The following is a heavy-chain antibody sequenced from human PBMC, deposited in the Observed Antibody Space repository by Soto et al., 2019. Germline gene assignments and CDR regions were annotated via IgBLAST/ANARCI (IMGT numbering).Heavy chain of an antibody. D-gene: IGHD3-22*01. V-gene: IGHV1-18*01. CDR1: GYTFTSYG. CDR2: ISAYNGNT. Sequence: ASVKVSCKASGYTFTSYGISWVRQAPGQGLEWMGWISAYNGNTNYAQKLQGRVTMTTDTSTGTAYMELRSLRSDDTAVYYCARVGPHRDYDSSGYGYCGQGTLVTVAS. J-gene: IGHJ4*02. CDR3: ARVGPHRDYDSSGYGY.